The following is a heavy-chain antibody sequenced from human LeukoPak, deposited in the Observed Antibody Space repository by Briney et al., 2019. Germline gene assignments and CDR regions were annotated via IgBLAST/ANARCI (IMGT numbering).Heavy chain of an antibody. Sequence: GVSLRLSCAASGLTFSSYWMSWVRQAPGKGLEWVANIKQDGSEKYYVESVKGRFTISRDNAKHSLYLQMNSLIAEDTAVYYCTRDLTFWGKGTLVTVSS. CDR3: TRDLTF. V-gene: IGHV3-7*01. CDR2: IKQDGSEK. J-gene: IGHJ4*02. CDR1: GLTFSSYW. D-gene: IGHD4/OR15-4a*01.